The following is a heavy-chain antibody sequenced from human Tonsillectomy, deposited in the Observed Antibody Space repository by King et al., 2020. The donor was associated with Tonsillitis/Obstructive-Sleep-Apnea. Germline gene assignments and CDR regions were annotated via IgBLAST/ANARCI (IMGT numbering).Heavy chain of an antibody. CDR1: GFTFSTYE. CDR2: ISNSGTTI. D-gene: IGHD2-21*01. Sequence: VQLVESGGGLVQPGGPLRLSCTASGFTFSTYEMNWVRQALGKGLEWVSYISNSGTTIYYADSVKGRFTISRDNAENSLSLQMNNLRAEDTAVYYCHAPYYPNDHWGQGTLVTVSS. V-gene: IGHV3-48*03. J-gene: IGHJ4*02. CDR3: HAPYYPNDH.